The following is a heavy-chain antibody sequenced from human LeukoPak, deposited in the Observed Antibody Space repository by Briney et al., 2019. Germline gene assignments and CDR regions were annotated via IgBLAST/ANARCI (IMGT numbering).Heavy chain of an antibody. D-gene: IGHD6-19*01. J-gene: IGHJ4*02. CDR3: AKGIAVAGHYYFDY. Sequence: SGGSLRLSCAASGFTFSSYSMNWVRQAPGKGLEWVSSISSSSSYIYYADSVKGRFTISRDNAKNSLYLQMNSLRAEDTAVYYCAKGIAVAGHYYFDYWGQGTLVTVSS. V-gene: IGHV3-21*04. CDR1: GFTFSSYS. CDR2: ISSSSSYI.